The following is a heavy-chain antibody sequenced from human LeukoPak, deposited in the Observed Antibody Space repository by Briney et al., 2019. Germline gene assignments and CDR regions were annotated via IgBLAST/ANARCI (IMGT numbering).Heavy chain of an antibody. CDR2: ISGSGGST. CDR3: PKVSGWKNLKTFEH. V-gene: IGHV3-23*01. Sequence: GGSLRLSCAASGFTFSSYETNWVRQAPGKGLEWVSAISGSGGSTYYADSVKGRFTISRDNSKNTLYLEMNSLRAEDTAVCYWPKVSGWKNLKTFEHRGQEPL. D-gene: IGHD6-19*01. CDR1: GFTFSSYE. J-gene: IGHJ4*02.